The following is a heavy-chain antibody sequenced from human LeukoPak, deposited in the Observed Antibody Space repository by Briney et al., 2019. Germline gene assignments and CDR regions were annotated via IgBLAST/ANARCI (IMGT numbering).Heavy chain of an antibody. Sequence: GRSLRLSCAASGFTFSSYGMHWVRQAPGKGLEWVAVISYDGSNKYYADSVKGRFTISRDNSKNTLYLQMNSLRAEDTAVYYCAKETYYYETDYWGQGTLVTVSS. CDR1: GFTFSSYG. J-gene: IGHJ4*02. V-gene: IGHV3-30*18. D-gene: IGHD3-22*01. CDR2: ISYDGSNK. CDR3: AKETYYYETDY.